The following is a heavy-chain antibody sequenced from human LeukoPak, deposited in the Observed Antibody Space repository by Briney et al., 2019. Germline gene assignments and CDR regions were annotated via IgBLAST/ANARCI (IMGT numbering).Heavy chain of an antibody. CDR2: ISYDGSNK. CDR3: ARGFYLDDNEDYYYYDSSGIPGIDY. D-gene: IGHD3-22*01. Sequence: PGGSLRLSCAASGFTFSSYAMHWVRQAPGKGLEWVAVISYDGSNKYYADSVKGRFTISRDNSKNTLYLQMNSLRAEDTAVYYCARGFYLDDNEDYYYYDSSGIPGIDYWGQGTLVTVSS. J-gene: IGHJ4*02. V-gene: IGHV3-30-3*01. CDR1: GFTFSSYA.